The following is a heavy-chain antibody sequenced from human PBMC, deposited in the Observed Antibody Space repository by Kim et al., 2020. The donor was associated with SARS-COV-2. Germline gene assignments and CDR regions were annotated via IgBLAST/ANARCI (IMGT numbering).Heavy chain of an antibody. V-gene: IGHV3-53*01. CDR1: GFTVSSNY. CDR3: ARGGGKDYYGSGSLIGLDY. J-gene: IGHJ4*02. Sequence: GGSLRLSCAASGFTVSSNYMSWVRQAPGKGLEWVSVIYSGGSTYYADSVKGRFTISRDNSKNTLYLQMNSLRAEDTAVYYCARGGGKDYYGSGSLIGLDYWGQGTLVTVSS. CDR2: IYSGGST. D-gene: IGHD3-10*01.